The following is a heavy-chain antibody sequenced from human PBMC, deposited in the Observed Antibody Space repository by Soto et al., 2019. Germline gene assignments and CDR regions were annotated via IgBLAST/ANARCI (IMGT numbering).Heavy chain of an antibody. J-gene: IGHJ6*03. CDR3: ANNVPGRGYYYYYMDV. Sequence: EVQLLDSGGGLVQPGGSLRLSCAASGFTFSSYAMSWVRQAPGKGLEWVSSISGSGGSTYYADSVKGRLTISRDNSNNTLYLQMDSLRAEDTAVYYCANNVPGRGYYYYYMDVWGTGTTVTVSS. CDR2: ISGSGGST. CDR1: GFTFSSYA. V-gene: IGHV3-23*01. D-gene: IGHD2-15*01.